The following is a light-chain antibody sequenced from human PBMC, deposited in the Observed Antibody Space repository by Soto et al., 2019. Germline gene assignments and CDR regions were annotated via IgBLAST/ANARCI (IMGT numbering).Light chain of an antibody. CDR2: GAS. Sequence: DIVLTQSPSTRSASVGDRVTITCRASQSISNWLAWYQQKPGTAPKLLSYGASTLESGVPSRFSGRGSGTEFTLTISSLQPDDCATYYCHTYNSYSLHTFGQGTKVDIK. J-gene: IGKJ2*01. V-gene: IGKV1-5*03. CDR1: QSISNW. CDR3: HTYNSYSLHT.